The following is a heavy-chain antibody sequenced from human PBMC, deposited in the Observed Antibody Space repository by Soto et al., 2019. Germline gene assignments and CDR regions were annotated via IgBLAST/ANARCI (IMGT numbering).Heavy chain of an antibody. J-gene: IGHJ6*02. D-gene: IGHD2-2*01. CDR2: ISYDGSNK. Sequence: QVQLVESGGGVVQPGRSLRLSCAASGFTFSSYGMHWVRQAPGKGLEWVAVISYDGSNKYYADSVKGRFTISRDNSKNTLYLQMNSLRAEDTAVYYCAKDRTEDYYYGMDVWGQGTTVTVSS. CDR1: GFTFSSYG. V-gene: IGHV3-30*18. CDR3: AKDRTEDYYYGMDV.